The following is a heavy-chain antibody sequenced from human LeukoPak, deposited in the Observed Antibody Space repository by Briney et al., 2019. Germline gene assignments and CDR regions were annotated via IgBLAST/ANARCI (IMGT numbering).Heavy chain of an antibody. Sequence: PSETLSLTCAVYGGSFSGYYWSWIRQPPGKGLEWIGEINHSGSTNYNPSFKSRVTISVDTSKNQFSLKLSSVTAADTAVYYCARGYSSSWYPIDYWGQGTLVTVSS. D-gene: IGHD6-13*01. CDR3: ARGYSSSWYPIDY. J-gene: IGHJ4*02. CDR1: GGSFSGYY. V-gene: IGHV4-34*01. CDR2: INHSGST.